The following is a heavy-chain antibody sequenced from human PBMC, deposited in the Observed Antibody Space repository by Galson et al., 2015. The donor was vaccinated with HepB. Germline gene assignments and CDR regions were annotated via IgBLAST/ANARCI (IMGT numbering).Heavy chain of an antibody. J-gene: IGHJ4*02. Sequence: SLRLSCAASGFIFDDYAMHWVRQAPGKGLEWVSGISWNSGSIGYAESVKGRFTISRDNAQNSLDLQMNSLRAEDTALYYCAKVRGSSGWSLDYWGQGTLVTVSS. CDR3: AKVRGSSGWSLDY. CDR1: GFIFDDYA. D-gene: IGHD6-19*01. CDR2: ISWNSGSI. V-gene: IGHV3-9*01.